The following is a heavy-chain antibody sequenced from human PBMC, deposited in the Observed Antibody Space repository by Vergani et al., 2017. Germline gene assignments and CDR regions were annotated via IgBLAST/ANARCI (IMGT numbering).Heavy chain of an antibody. CDR2: ISPKTGDT. J-gene: IGHJ5*02. V-gene: IGHV1-2*02. Sequence: QVQLLQSGAELKKPGGSVKVSCQASESTFTDYNIHWVRQAPGQGLEWMGWISPKTGDTDYLQKFQDRVTRTRDASIRTVYLRLTRLTSDDTAIYYCAQSWNFGRRDWFDPWGQGTLVPVSS. CDR1: ESTFTDYN. CDR3: AQSWNFGRRDWFDP. D-gene: IGHD1-7*01.